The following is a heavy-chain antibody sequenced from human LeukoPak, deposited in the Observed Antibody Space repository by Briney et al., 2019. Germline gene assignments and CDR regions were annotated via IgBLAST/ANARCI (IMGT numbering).Heavy chain of an antibody. V-gene: IGHV4-59*01. CDR2: IYYSGST. CDR1: GGSISSYY. J-gene: IGHJ2*01. CDR3: ARDQGYYYDSSGPPDWYFDL. D-gene: IGHD3-22*01. Sequence: SETLSLTCTVSGGSISSYYWSWIRQPPGKGLEWIGYIYYSGSTNYNPSLKSRVTISVDTSKNQFSLKLSSVTAADTAVYYCARDQGYYYDSSGPPDWYFDLWGRGTLVTVSS.